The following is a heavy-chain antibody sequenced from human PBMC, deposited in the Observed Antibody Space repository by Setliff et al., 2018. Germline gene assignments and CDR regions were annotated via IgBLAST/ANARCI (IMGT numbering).Heavy chain of an antibody. V-gene: IGHV4-4*08. CDR2: IYASGST. D-gene: IGHD1-26*01. J-gene: IGHJ6*03. CDR3: ARAPPNRYSGSYEYFYMDV. Sequence: PSETLSLTCTVSGGSISSYCWSWIRQPPGKGLEWIGYIYASGSTNYNPSLKSRVTLSVDTSKNQFSLKVSSVTAADTAVYYCARAPPNRYSGSYEYFYMDVWGKGTTVTVSS. CDR1: GGSISSYC.